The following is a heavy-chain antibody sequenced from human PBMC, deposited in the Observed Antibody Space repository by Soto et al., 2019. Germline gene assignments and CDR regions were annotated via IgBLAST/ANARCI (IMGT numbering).Heavy chain of an antibody. CDR3: ARTWGVRGVIFASDI. Sequence: SETLSLTCTVSGGSISGYYWSWIRQPPGKGLEWIGYIYYSGSTSYNPSLKSRVTISLDTSKNQFSLKLSSVTAADTAVYYCARTWGVRGVIFASDIWGQGTMVTVS. J-gene: IGHJ3*02. CDR2: IYYSGST. D-gene: IGHD3-10*01. CDR1: GGSISGYY. V-gene: IGHV4-59*01.